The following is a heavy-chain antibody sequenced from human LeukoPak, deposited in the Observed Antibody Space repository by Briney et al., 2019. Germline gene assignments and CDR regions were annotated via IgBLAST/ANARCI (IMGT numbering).Heavy chain of an antibody. CDR3: AKGSTVSGWNY. Sequence: GGSLRLSCAASGFTFSSYAMSWVRQAPGKGLEWVSAISGGGSSTYYADSVKGRFTISRDNSKSTLYPQMNSLRAEDTAVYYCAKGSTVSGWNYWGQGTLVTVSS. CDR2: ISGGGSST. V-gene: IGHV3-23*01. D-gene: IGHD6-19*01. J-gene: IGHJ4*02. CDR1: GFTFSSYA.